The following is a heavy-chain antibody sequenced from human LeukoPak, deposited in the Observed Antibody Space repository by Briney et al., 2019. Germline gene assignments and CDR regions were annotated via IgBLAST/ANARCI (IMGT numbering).Heavy chain of an antibody. V-gene: IGHV4-38-2*01. J-gene: IGHJ4*02. CDR1: GYSISSGYY. D-gene: IGHD4-17*01. CDR2: IYYSGST. Sequence: SETLSLTCAVSGYSISSGYYWGWIRQPPGKGLEWIGSIYYSGSTYYNPSLKSRVTISVDTSKNQFSLKLSSVTAADTAVYYCARLAHGDYVRLGYYYFDYWGQGTLVTVSS. CDR3: ARLAHGDYVRLGYYYFDY.